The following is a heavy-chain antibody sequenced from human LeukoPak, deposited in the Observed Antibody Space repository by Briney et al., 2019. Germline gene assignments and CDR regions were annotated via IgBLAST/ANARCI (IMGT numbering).Heavy chain of an antibody. V-gene: IGHV1-2*06. D-gene: IGHD3-22*01. CDR2: INPNSGGT. J-gene: IGHJ4*02. CDR3: ARVGYYESSGYYEY. Sequence: ASVRVSCKASGYTLTDYYMHWVRQAPGQGLEWMGRINPNSGGTNYAQKFQGRVTMTRDTSISTVYMELSRLRSDDTAVYYCARVGYYESSGYYEYWGQGTLVTVSS. CDR1: GYTLTDYY.